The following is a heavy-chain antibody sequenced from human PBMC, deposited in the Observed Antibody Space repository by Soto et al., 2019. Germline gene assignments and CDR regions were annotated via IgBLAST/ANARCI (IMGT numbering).Heavy chain of an antibody. CDR1: GGTFSSYA. V-gene: IGHV1-69*13. J-gene: IGHJ6*02. Sequence: ASVKVSCKASGGTFSSYAISWVRQAPGQGLEWMGGIIPIFGTANYAQKFQGRVTITADESTSTAYMELSSLRSEDTAVYYCAIEGRIAAIRDYYYGMDVWGQGTTVTVSS. CDR2: IIPIFGTA. CDR3: AIEGRIAAIRDYYYGMDV. D-gene: IGHD6-13*01.